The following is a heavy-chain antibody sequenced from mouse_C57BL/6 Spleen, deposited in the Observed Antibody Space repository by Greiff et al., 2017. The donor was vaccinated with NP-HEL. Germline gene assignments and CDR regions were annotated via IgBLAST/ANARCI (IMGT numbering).Heavy chain of an antibody. CDR2: IYPRSGNT. Sequence: VQLQQSGAELARPGASVKLSCKASGYTFTSYGISWVKQRTGQGLEWIGEIYPRSGNTYYNEKFKGQATLTADKSSSTAYMELRSLTSEDSAVYFCARGGIYYDYDVGYYFDYWGQGTTLTVSS. D-gene: IGHD2-4*01. CDR1: GYTFTSYG. J-gene: IGHJ2*01. V-gene: IGHV1-81*01. CDR3: ARGGIYYDYDVGYYFDY.